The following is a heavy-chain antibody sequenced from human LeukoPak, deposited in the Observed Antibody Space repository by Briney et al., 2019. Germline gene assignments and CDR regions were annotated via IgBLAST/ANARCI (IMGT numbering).Heavy chain of an antibody. Sequence: GGSLRLSCAASGFTFSSYAMSWVRQAPGKGLEWVLAISGSGGSTYYADSVKGRFTISRDNSKNTLYLQMNSLRAEDTAVYYCASSPMVRGVLIFNYWGQGTLVTVSS. V-gene: IGHV3-23*01. CDR1: GFTFSSYA. J-gene: IGHJ4*02. CDR2: ISGSGGST. D-gene: IGHD3-10*01. CDR3: ASSPMVRGVLIFNY.